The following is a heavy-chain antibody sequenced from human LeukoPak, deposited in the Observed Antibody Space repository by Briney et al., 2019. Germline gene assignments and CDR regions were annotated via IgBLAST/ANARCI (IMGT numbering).Heavy chain of an antibody. CDR3: ARERARPHYYYGMDV. Sequence: SETLSLTCVVYGGSFSGYYWSWIRQPPGKGLEWIGEINHSGSTNYNPSLKSRVTISVDTSKNQFSLKLSSVTAADTAVYYCARERARPHYYYGMDVWGQGTTVTVSS. CDR1: GGSFSGYY. V-gene: IGHV4-34*01. CDR2: INHSGST. J-gene: IGHJ6*02. D-gene: IGHD6-6*01.